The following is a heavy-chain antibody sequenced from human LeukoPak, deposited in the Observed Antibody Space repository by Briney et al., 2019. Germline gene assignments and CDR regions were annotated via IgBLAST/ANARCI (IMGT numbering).Heavy chain of an antibody. J-gene: IGHJ4*02. D-gene: IGHD6-19*01. CDR1: GGSISSGGYS. V-gene: IGHV4-30-2*01. CDR2: IYHSGST. Sequence: SETLSLTCAVSGGSISSGGYSWSWIRQPPGKGLEWIGYIYHSGSTNYNPSLKSRVTISVDTSKNQFSLKLSSVTAADTAVYYCARGQQWLVRRFDYWGQGTLVTVSS. CDR3: ARGQQWLVRRFDY.